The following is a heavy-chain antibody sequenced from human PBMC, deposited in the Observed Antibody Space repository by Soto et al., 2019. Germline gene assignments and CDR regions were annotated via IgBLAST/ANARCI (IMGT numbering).Heavy chain of an antibody. J-gene: IGHJ5*01. CDR2: MYYGGVT. CDR3: ATDPGTYDSSTYGLSWLDT. V-gene: IGHV4-39*01. Sequence: PSETLSLTCTVSGASITVSPYFLGWIRQPPWKWLEWIGSMYYGGVTYYTPSLKSRVTISVDTSKSQFSLRLNSVTAADTAVYCCATDPGTYDSSTYGLSWLDTWGQGIMVTVST. D-gene: IGHD3-3*01. CDR1: GASITVSPYF.